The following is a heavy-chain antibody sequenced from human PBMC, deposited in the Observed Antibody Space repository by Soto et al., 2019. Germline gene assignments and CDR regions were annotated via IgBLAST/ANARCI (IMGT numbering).Heavy chain of an antibody. D-gene: IGHD6-19*01. Sequence: GGSLRLSCAGSGFTFSSYAMSWVRQAPGKGLEWVSTIGGSGATTQYADSVKGRFTISRDNSKKTLYMQMNSLRAEDTAVYYCAILIAVAGRGAGYWGQGTLVTVSS. J-gene: IGHJ4*02. CDR1: GFTFSSYA. V-gene: IGHV3-23*01. CDR3: AILIAVAGRGAGY. CDR2: IGGSGATT.